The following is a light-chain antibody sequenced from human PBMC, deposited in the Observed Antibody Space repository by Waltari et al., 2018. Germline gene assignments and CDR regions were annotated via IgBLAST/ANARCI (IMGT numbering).Light chain of an antibody. Sequence: DIQMTQSPSSLSASVGDRVTITCRASQKIDNFLNWFQQKPGKAPKLLIYATSNLQTGVPSRFSGSGSGTDFALTISSLQPEDFATYYCQQSYSLFALTFGGGTKVEI. CDR1: QKIDNF. CDR3: QQSYSLFALT. J-gene: IGKJ4*01. CDR2: ATS. V-gene: IGKV1-39*01.